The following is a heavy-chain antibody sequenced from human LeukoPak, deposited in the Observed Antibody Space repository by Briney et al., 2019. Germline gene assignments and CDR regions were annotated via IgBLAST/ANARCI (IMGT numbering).Heavy chain of an antibody. CDR1: GYTFTGYY. J-gene: IGHJ6*03. Sequence: GASVKVSCKASGYTFTGYYMHWVRQAPGQGLEWMGWINPNSGGTNYAQKFQGRVTMTRDTSISTAYMELSRLRSDDTAVYYCARGVVVPAATYYYYYYMDVWGKGTTVTVSS. CDR2: INPNSGGT. D-gene: IGHD2-2*01. V-gene: IGHV1-2*02. CDR3: ARGVVVPAATYYYYYYMDV.